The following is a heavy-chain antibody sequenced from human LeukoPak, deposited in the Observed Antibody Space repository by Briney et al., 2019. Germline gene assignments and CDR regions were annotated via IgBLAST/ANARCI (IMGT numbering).Heavy chain of an antibody. CDR2: ISHSGST. CDR1: GGSFSGYY. D-gene: IGHD6-6*01. Sequence: SETLSLTCAVHGGSFSGYYWSWIRQSPGKGLEWIGEISHSGSTNYHPSLRSRVTISLDTSKNEFSLKLTSVTAADTAVYYCTRQCSSSYHSDLWGQGTQVTVSS. V-gene: IGHV4-34*01. CDR3: TRQCSSSYHSDL. J-gene: IGHJ5*02.